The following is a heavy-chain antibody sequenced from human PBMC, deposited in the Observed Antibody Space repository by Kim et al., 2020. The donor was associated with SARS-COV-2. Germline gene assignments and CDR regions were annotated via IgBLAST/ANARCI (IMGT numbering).Heavy chain of an antibody. D-gene: IGHD6-13*01. CDR1: GFTFSNAW. J-gene: IGHJ3*02. V-gene: IGHV3-15*01. Sequence: GGSLRLSCAASGFTFSNAWMSWVRQAPGKGLEWVGRIKSKTDGGTTDYAAPVKGRFTISRDDSKNTLYLQMNSLKTEDTAVYYCTTDIAAAGLGGWDAFDIWGQGTMVTVSS. CDR2: IKSKTDGGTT. CDR3: TTDIAAAGLGGWDAFDI.